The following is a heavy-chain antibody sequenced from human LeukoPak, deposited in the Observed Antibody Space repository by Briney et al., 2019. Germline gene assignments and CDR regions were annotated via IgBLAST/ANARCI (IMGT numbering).Heavy chain of an antibody. J-gene: IGHJ4*02. CDR2: IDEYGRAT. V-gene: IGHV3-74*01. D-gene: IGHD3-10*01. CDR1: GFSLTNYW. CDR3: ARDLVLGSGSYGH. Sequence: GGSLRLSCATSGFSLTNYWMHWVRQAPGKGLVWVSRIDEYGRATFYADSVKGRFTISRDLAKNTLYLQMNSLRAEDTAVYFSARDLVLGSGSYGHWGQGTLVAVSA.